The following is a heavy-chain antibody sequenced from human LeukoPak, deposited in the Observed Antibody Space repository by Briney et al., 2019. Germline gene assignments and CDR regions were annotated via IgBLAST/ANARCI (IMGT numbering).Heavy chain of an antibody. CDR3: ARDVLIAADGVIRLDAFDI. Sequence: GGSLRLSCAASGFTFSSYNRNWVRQTPGKGLEWVSSISSSSSFIYYADSVKGRFTISRENAKNSLYLQMHSLRAEDTAVYYCARDVLIAADGVIRLDAFDIWGQGTVVTVSS. CDR2: ISSSSSFI. V-gene: IGHV3-21*01. CDR1: GFTFSSYN. D-gene: IGHD6-13*01. J-gene: IGHJ3*02.